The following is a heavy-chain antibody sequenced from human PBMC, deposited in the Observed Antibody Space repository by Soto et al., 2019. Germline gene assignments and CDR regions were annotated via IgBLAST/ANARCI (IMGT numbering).Heavy chain of an antibody. CDR1: GGTFSSYA. V-gene: IGHV1-69*13. J-gene: IGHJ6*02. Sequence: ASVKVSCKASGGTFSSYAISWVRQAPGQGLEWMGGIIPIFGTANYAQKFQGRVTITADESTSTAYMELSSLRSEDTAVYYCARVGAGYCSGGSCFSFGGMDVWGQGTTVTVSS. CDR2: IIPIFGTA. D-gene: IGHD2-15*01. CDR3: ARVGAGYCSGGSCFSFGGMDV.